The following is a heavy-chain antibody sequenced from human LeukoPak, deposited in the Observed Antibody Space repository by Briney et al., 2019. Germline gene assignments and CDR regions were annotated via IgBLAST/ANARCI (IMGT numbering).Heavy chain of an antibody. CDR3: AKDMIAEKSGGADY. J-gene: IGHJ4*02. Sequence: PSEILSLTCTVSGGSIINYSWNWIRQPPGRGLEWIGYIHYSGTTNYNPSLKSRVTLSVDTSKNHFSLKLSSVTAADTALYYCAKDMIAEKSGGADYWGQGTLVTVSS. CDR2: IHYSGTT. V-gene: IGHV4-59*12. CDR1: GGSIINYS. D-gene: IGHD2-21*01.